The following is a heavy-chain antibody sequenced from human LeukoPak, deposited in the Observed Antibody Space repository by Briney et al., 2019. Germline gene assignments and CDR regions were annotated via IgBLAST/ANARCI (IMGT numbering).Heavy chain of an antibody. D-gene: IGHD5-12*01. CDR3: VKGQYSGYDAGFDY. CDR1: GFTFSTYA. V-gene: IGHV3-64D*06. J-gene: IGHJ4*02. CDR2: ISSNGGST. Sequence: GGSLRLSCSASGFTFSTYAIHWVRQAPGKGLEYVSSISSNGGSTYYADSVKGSFTISRDNSKNTLYLQMSSLRAEDTAVYYCVKGQYSGYDAGFDYWGQGTLVTVSS.